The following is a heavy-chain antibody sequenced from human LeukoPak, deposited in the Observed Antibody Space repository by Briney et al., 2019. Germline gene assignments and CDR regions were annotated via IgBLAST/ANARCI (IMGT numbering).Heavy chain of an antibody. CDR2: ISSSSSYI. J-gene: IGHJ5*02. V-gene: IGHV3-21*01. CDR3: ARFDILTGYSYA. Sequence: PGGSLRLSCAASGFTFSSYSMNWVRQAPGKGLEWVSSISSSSSYIYYADSVKGRFTISRDNAKNSLYLQMNSLRAEDTAVYYCARFDILTGYSYAWGQGTLVTDSS. D-gene: IGHD3-9*01. CDR1: GFTFSSYS.